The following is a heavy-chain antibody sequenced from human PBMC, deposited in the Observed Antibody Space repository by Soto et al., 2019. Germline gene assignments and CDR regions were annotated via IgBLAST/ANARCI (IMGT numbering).Heavy chain of an antibody. J-gene: IGHJ6*02. D-gene: IGHD2-8*02. CDR2: IAPSDSYT. CDR3: ATSLAYCTGGTCYKGYGMDV. V-gene: IGHV5-10-1*03. Sequence: EVQLVQSGAEVKKPGESLRISCKGSGFTFTRHWISWVRQMPGGGLGGMGKIAPSDSYTNYSPSFQGHVTIPADKSTTTADQQWSGLQASDAAMYYCATSLAYCTGGTCYKGYGMDVWGQGTTVIVSS. CDR1: GFTFTRHW.